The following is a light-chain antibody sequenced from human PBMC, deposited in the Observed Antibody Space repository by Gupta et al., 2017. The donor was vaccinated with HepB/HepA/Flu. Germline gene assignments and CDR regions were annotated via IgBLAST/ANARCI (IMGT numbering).Light chain of an antibody. CDR3: QQRSNWPLT. V-gene: IGKV3-11*01. CDR2: DAS. Sequence: EIVLTQSPATLSWSPGERATLSCRASQSVSSYLAWYQQKPGQAPRLLIYDASNRATGIPARFSGSGSGTDFTLTISSREPEDFAVYYCQQRSNWPLTFGRGTXVEIK. J-gene: IGKJ4*01. CDR1: QSVSSY.